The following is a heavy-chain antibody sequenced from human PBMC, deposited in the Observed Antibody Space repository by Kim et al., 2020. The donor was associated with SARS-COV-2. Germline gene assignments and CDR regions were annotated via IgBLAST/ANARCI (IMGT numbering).Heavy chain of an antibody. V-gene: IGHV4-31*02. CDR3: ARDGGGFPYGMDV. Sequence: YNPSLKSRVTISVDTSKTQFSLKLSSVTAADTAVYYCARDGGGFPYGMDVWGQGTTVTVSS. J-gene: IGHJ6*02. D-gene: IGHD3-16*01.